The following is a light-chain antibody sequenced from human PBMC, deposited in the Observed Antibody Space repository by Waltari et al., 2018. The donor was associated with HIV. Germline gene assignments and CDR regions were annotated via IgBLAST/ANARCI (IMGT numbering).Light chain of an antibody. CDR3: QVWDSSSDDWV. V-gene: IGLV3-21*02. CDR2: DNS. Sequence: SYVLTQPPSVSVAPGQTASMTCGGNNMGGKNGHLYQQKPGQAPVLLVYDNSDRPSGIPERISGSKSGNTAALTISRVEAGDEADYYCQVWDSSSDDWVFGGGTKLTVL. CDR1: NMGGKN. J-gene: IGLJ3*02.